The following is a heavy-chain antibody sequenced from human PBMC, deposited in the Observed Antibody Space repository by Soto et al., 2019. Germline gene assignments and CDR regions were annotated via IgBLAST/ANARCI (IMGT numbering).Heavy chain of an antibody. D-gene: IGHD6-19*01. V-gene: IGHV3-15*01. CDR2: IKSKTDGGTT. Sequence: EVQLVESGGGLVKPGGSLRLSCAASGFTFSNAWMSWVRQAPGKGLEWVGRIKSKTDGGTTDYAAPVKGRFTISRDDSKNTLYLQMHSLKTEDTAVYYCTTDRIAVAGTGRYPTTSFDYWGQGTLVTVSS. J-gene: IGHJ4*02. CDR3: TTDRIAVAGTGRYPTTSFDY. CDR1: GFTFSNAW.